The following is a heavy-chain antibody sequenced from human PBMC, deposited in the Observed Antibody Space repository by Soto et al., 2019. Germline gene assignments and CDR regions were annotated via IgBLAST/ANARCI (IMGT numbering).Heavy chain of an antibody. CDR3: ARVKRSGGSYRWFDP. D-gene: IGHD2-15*01. V-gene: IGHV4-4*07. Sequence: SETLSLTCSVSGDSISGYYWTWIRQPAGKGLEYIGRIYSSGSTNFSPSLKSRVSMSVDTSQNQISLQLTSVTAADTAIYYCARVKRSGGSYRWFDPWGQGTLVTVSS. CDR2: IYSSGST. J-gene: IGHJ5*02. CDR1: GDSISGYY.